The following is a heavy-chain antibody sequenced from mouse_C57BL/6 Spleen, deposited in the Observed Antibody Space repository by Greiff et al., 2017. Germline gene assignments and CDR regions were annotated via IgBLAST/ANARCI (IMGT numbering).Heavy chain of an antibody. CDR1: GFTFSDYG. V-gene: IGHV5-17*01. CDR2: ISSGSSTI. Sequence: EVKLLESGGGLVKPGGSLKLSCAASGFTFSDYGMHWVRQAPEKGLEWVAYISSGSSTIYYADTVKGRFTISRDNAKNTLFLQMTSLRSEDTAMYYCARGGLLRFFDYWGQGTTRTVSS. D-gene: IGHD1-1*01. J-gene: IGHJ2*01. CDR3: ARGGLLRFFDY.